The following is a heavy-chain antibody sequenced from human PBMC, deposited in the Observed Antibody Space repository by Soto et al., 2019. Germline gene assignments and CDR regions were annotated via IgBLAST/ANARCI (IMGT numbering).Heavy chain of an antibody. CDR1: GFTFSSYA. Sequence: QVQLVESGGGVVQPGRSLRLSCAASGFTFSSYAMHWVRQAPGKGLEWVAVISYDGSNKYYADSVKGRFTISRDNSKNTLYLQMNRLRAEDTAVYYCAREDGDLGDIVVVVAATGSLGFDYWGQGTLVTVSS. V-gene: IGHV3-30-3*01. CDR3: AREDGDLGDIVVVVAATGSLGFDY. CDR2: ISYDGSNK. D-gene: IGHD2-15*01. J-gene: IGHJ4*02.